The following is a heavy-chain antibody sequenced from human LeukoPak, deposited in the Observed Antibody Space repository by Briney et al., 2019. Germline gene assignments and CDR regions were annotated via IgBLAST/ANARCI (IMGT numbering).Heavy chain of an antibody. Sequence: PSETLSLTCTVSGGSISSSSYYWGWIRQPPGKGLEWIGYIYYSGSTNYNPSLKSRVTISVDTSKNQFSLKLSSVTAADTAVYYCARGRITMVRGNWFDPWGQGTLVTVSS. J-gene: IGHJ5*02. CDR2: IYYSGST. CDR3: ARGRITMVRGNWFDP. D-gene: IGHD3-10*01. V-gene: IGHV4-61*05. CDR1: GGSISSSSYY.